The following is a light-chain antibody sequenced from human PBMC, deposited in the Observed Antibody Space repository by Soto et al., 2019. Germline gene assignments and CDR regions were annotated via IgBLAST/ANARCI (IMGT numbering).Light chain of an antibody. CDR2: QAS. CDR3: QQYNTYSYT. V-gene: IGKV1-5*03. Sequence: DIQMTQSPSTLSASVGDRVTITCRASQSISSWLAWYQQKPGKAPKVLIYQASTLESGVPSWFSGSGSGTEFTLTISSLQPDDFATYYCQQYNTYSYTFGQGTKVDIK. J-gene: IGKJ2*01. CDR1: QSISSW.